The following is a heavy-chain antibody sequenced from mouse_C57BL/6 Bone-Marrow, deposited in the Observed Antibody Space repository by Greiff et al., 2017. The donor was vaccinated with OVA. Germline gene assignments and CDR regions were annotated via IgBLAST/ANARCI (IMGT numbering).Heavy chain of an antibody. D-gene: IGHD3-2*02. J-gene: IGHJ3*01. CDR1: GFTFSSYG. V-gene: IGHV5-6*01. Sequence: EVMLVESGGDLVKPGGSLKLSCAASGFTFSSYGMSWVRQTPDKRLEWVATISSGGSYTYYPDSVKGRFTISRDNAKNTLYLQMSSLKSEDTAMYYCARHRQLRPSFAYWGQGTLVTVSA. CDR2: ISSGGSYT. CDR3: ARHRQLRPSFAY.